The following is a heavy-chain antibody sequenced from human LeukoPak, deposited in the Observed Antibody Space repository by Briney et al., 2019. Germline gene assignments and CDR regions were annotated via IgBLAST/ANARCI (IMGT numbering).Heavy chain of an antibody. CDR2: ICGGGGST. J-gene: IGHJ4*02. CDR1: GVTFSSYG. CDR3: AKDGFRCGELGDY. D-gene: IGHD3-10*01. Sequence: GGSLRLSCAASGVTFSSYGISGVRQGPGRGLEWVSAICGGGGSTYYADSVKGRFTISRDNSKNTLYLQMNSLRAEDTAAYYFAKDGFRCGELGDYWGQGTLVTVSS. V-gene: IGHV3-23*01.